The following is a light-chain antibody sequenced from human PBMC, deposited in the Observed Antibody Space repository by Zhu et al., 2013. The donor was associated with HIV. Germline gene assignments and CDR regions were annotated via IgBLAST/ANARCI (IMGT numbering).Light chain of an antibody. CDR2: EVS. Sequence: QSALTQPASVSGSPGQSITISCTGTSSDVGGYNYVSWYQQHPGKAPKLMIYEVSNRPSGVSNRFSGSKSGNTASLTISGLQAEDEADYYCSSYRSSSSTPHVFGTGTKVTVL. CDR1: SSDVGGYNY. J-gene: IGLJ1*01. V-gene: IGLV2-14*01. CDR3: SSYRSSSSTPHV.